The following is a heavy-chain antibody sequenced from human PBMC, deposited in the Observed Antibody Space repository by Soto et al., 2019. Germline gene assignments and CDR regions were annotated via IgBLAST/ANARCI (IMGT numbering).Heavy chain of an antibody. Sequence: GGSLRLSCAASGFTFDDYAMHWVRQAPGKGLEWVSLISGDGGSTYYADSVKGRFTISRDNSKNSLYLQMNSLRTEDTALYYCAKYIMGSRDGYNYYYYYGMDVWGQGTTVTVSS. D-gene: IGHD5-12*01. CDR2: ISGDGGST. CDR1: GFTFDDYA. V-gene: IGHV3-43*02. CDR3: AKYIMGSRDGYNYYYYYGMDV. J-gene: IGHJ6*02.